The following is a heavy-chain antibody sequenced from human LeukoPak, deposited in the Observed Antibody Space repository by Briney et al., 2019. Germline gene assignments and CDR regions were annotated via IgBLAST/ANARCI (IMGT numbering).Heavy chain of an antibody. CDR3: AELGITMIGGV. V-gene: IGHV3-21*01. CDR1: GITFSSYA. D-gene: IGHD3-10*02. J-gene: IGHJ6*04. Sequence: GGSLRLSCAASGITFSSYAMSWVRQAPGKGLEWVSSISSSSYIYYADSVKGRFTISRDNAKNSLYLQMNSLRAEDTAVYYCAELGITMIGGVWGKGTTVTISS. CDR2: ISSSSYI.